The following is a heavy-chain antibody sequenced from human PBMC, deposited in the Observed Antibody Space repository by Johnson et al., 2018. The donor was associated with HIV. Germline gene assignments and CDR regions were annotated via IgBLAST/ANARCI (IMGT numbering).Heavy chain of an antibody. CDR2: VNWNGDST. V-gene: IGHV3-20*04. CDR1: GFTLDDYG. J-gene: IGHJ3*01. Sequence: EVQLVESGGGVVRPGGSLRLSCEASGFTLDDYGMTWVRQAPGTGLEWVSGVNWNGDSTGYADSVKGRFSISRDNAKNSLYLQMNSLRAEDTALYYCARHYDILTDPDAFDVWGQGTMVTVSS. D-gene: IGHD3-9*01. CDR3: ARHYDILTDPDAFDV.